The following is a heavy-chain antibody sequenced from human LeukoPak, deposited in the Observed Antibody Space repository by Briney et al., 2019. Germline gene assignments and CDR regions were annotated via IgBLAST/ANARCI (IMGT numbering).Heavy chain of an antibody. D-gene: IGHD6-13*01. J-gene: IGHJ4*02. CDR1: GYTFTSYY. V-gene: IGHV1-46*01. CDR3: ASGLIAAAGSDY. CDR2: INPSGGST. Sequence: ASVKVSCKASGYTFTSYYMHWVRQAPGQGLEWMGIINPSGGSTSYAQKFQGRVTTTRDTSTSTVYMELSSLRSEDTAVYYCASGLIAAAGSDYWGQGTLVTVSS.